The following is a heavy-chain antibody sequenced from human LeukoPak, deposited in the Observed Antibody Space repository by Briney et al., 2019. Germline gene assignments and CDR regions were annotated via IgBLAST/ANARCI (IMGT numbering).Heavy chain of an antibody. J-gene: IGHJ4*02. CDR3: ARAIVAMGERAPTSLDY. Sequence: GGSLRLSCAASGFTFGAYSMKCVRQAPGKGLEWVSSISSSSSYIYYADSVKGRFTISRDNAKNSVYLQMNSLRAEDTAVYYCARAIVAMGERAPTSLDYWGQGMLVTVSS. CDR1: GFTFGAYS. CDR2: ISSSSSYI. V-gene: IGHV3-21*01. D-gene: IGHD5-12*01.